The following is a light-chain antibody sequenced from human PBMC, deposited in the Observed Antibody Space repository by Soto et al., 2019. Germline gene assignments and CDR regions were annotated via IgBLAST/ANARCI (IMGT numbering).Light chain of an antibody. V-gene: IGLV2-8*01. J-gene: IGLJ2*01. CDR2: DVT. CDR3: SSYAGSSIPVA. Sequence: QSALTQPPSASGSPGQSVTISCTGASSDVGGYNFDSWYQQHPGKAPKLMIYDVTKRPSGVPDRFSGSKSGNTASLTVSGLQVDDEADYYCSSYAGSSIPVAFGGGTKLTVL. CDR1: SSDVGGYNF.